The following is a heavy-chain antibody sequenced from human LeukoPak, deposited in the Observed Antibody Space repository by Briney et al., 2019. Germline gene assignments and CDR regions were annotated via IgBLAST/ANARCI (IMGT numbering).Heavy chain of an antibody. CDR2: ISGSGGNT. CDR1: GFTFSSYG. Sequence: GGSLRLSCAASGFTFSSYGMSWVRQAPGKGLEWVSTISGSGGNTYYADSVKGRFTISRDNSKNTLYLQMNSLRAEDTAVYYCAKDRYYYDSSGYPLDAFDIWGQGTMVTVSS. CDR3: AKDRYYYDSSGYPLDAFDI. V-gene: IGHV3-23*01. D-gene: IGHD3-22*01. J-gene: IGHJ3*02.